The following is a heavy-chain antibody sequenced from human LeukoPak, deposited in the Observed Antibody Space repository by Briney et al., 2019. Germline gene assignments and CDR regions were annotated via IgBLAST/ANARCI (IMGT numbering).Heavy chain of an antibody. CDR2: LHYSRNT. J-gene: IGHJ4*02. D-gene: IGHD2-15*01. Sequence: SETLSLTCTVSGGSIGDYYWSWIRRPTGKGLEWIGYLHYSRNTNYSPSLKSRVTISADTSKTQVYLKLRSVTAADTAVYYCVRDLWGAGGTQYWGQGILVTVSS. CDR3: VRDLWGAGGTQY. CDR1: GGSIGDYY. V-gene: IGHV4-59*01.